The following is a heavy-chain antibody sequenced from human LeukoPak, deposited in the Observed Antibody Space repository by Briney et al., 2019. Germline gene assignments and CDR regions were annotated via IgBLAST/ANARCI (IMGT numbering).Heavy chain of an antibody. Sequence: ASVKVSCKASGYTFTSYGISWVRQAPGQGLEWMGWISAYNGNTNYAQKLQGRVTMTTDTSTSTAYMELRSLRSDDTAVYYCARDAPEGGGYYCYYGRDVGGQGPTVPFSS. CDR2: ISAYNGNT. J-gene: IGHJ6*02. CDR3: ARDAPEGGGYYCYYGRDV. CDR1: GYTFTSYG. D-gene: IGHD3-16*01. V-gene: IGHV1-18*01.